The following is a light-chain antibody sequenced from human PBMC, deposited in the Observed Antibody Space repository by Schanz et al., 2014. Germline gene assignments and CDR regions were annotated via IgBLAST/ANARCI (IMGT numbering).Light chain of an antibody. Sequence: DIQLTQSPSSLSASVGDRVTITCRAGQSISSYLNWYQQKPGKAPKVLIYAASSLQSGAPSRFSGSGSGTDFTLTINGLQPEDFATYYCQHSYSTPLTFGPGTKVDIK. V-gene: IGKV1-39*01. CDR3: QHSYSTPLT. CDR2: AAS. CDR1: QSISSY. J-gene: IGKJ3*01.